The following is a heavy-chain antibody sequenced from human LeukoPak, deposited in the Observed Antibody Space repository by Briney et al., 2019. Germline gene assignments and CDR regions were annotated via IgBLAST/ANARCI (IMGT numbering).Heavy chain of an antibody. Sequence: GASVKVSCKASGYTFTSYDINWVRQATGQGVEWMGWMNPNRGNTGYAQKFKGRVTMTRNTSISTAYMALSSLRSEDTAVYYCARGRGGSSPNDAFDIWGQGTMVTVSS. CDR1: GYTFTSYD. J-gene: IGHJ3*02. D-gene: IGHD6-13*01. V-gene: IGHV1-8*01. CDR3: ARGRGGSSPNDAFDI. CDR2: MNPNRGNT.